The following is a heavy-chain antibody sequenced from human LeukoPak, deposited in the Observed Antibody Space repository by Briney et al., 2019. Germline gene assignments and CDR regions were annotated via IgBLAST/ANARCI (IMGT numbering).Heavy chain of an antibody. J-gene: IGHJ4*02. CDR3: ARHSSDYGSGSYSEPFDV. V-gene: IGHV4-39*01. CDR2: IHYTGAT. D-gene: IGHD3-10*01. Sequence: SETLSLTCTVSGYSIGSRNYYWGWIRQPPGKGLEWIGTIHYTGATYYNPSLKGRLTMFVDRSKNQFSLKMRSLTAADAALYFCARHSSDYGSGSYSEPFDVWGQGSLVVVSS. CDR1: GYSIGSRNYY.